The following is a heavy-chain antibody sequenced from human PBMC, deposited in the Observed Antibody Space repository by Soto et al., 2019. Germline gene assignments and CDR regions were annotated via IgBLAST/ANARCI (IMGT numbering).Heavy chain of an antibody. CDR2: IYYSGST. CDR3: ARVDHYYDSSGYYYPSSDY. V-gene: IGHV4-30-4*01. Sequence: QVQLQESGPGLVKPSQTLSLTYTVSGGSISSGDYYWSWIRQPPGKGLEWIGYIYYSGSTYYNPSLKSRVTISVDTSKNQFSLKLSSVTAADTAVYYCARVDHYYDSSGYYYPSSDYWGQGTLVTVSS. J-gene: IGHJ4*02. CDR1: GGSISSGDYY. D-gene: IGHD3-22*01.